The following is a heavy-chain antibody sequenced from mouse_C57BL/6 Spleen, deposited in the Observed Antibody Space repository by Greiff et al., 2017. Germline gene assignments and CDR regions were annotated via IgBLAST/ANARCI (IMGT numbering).Heavy chain of an antibody. CDR1: GYTFTSYW. CDR2: IHPNSGST. V-gene: IGHV1-64*01. J-gene: IGHJ2*01. CDR3: ARRGVTTVVATGFDY. Sequence: QVQLQQPGAELVKPGASVKLSCKASGYTFTSYWMHWVKQRPGQGLEWIGMIHPNSGSTNYNEKFKSKATLTVDKSSSTAYMQLSSLTSEDSAVYSCARRGVTTVVATGFDYWGQGTTLTVSS. D-gene: IGHD1-1*01.